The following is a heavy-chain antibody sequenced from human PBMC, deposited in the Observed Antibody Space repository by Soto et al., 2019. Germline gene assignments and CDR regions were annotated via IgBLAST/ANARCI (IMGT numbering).Heavy chain of an antibody. CDR3: ARDVDSTILKPNDAFGI. J-gene: IGHJ3*02. V-gene: IGHV4-30-4*01. D-gene: IGHD5-18*01. Sequence: KASETLSLTCTVSGDSIFGGDYYWSWIRQAPGKGLQWVGSIYYSGRTYYNPSLESRIAMTVDTSQNQFSLKLSSVTAADSAVYFCARDVDSTILKPNDAFGIWGQGSMVTVS. CDR2: IYYSGRT. CDR1: GDSIFGGDYY.